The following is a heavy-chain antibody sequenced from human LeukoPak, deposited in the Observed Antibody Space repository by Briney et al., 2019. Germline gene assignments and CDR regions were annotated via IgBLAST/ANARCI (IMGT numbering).Heavy chain of an antibody. Sequence: SGGSLRLSCAASGFTFDDYAMHWVRQAPGKGLEWVSGISWNSGSIGYADSVKGRFTISRDNAKNSLYLQMNSLRAEDTALYYCAKDRDFGGPFDYWGQGTLVTVSS. J-gene: IGHJ4*02. D-gene: IGHD4-23*01. CDR2: ISWNSGSI. CDR3: AKDRDFGGPFDY. V-gene: IGHV3-9*01. CDR1: GFTFDDYA.